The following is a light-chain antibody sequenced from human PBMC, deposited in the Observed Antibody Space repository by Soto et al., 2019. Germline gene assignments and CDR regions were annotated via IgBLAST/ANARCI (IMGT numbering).Light chain of an antibody. Sequence: EIVLTQSPGTLSLSPGERATLSCRASQSVSSSYLAWYQQKPGHTPRLLIYGASSSATGIPDSFSGSRSGTDLTLTISRLEPEDFAVYYCQQFGNSPYTFGQGTKLEIK. J-gene: IGKJ2*01. CDR2: GAS. CDR3: QQFGNSPYT. CDR1: QSVSSSY. V-gene: IGKV3-20*01.